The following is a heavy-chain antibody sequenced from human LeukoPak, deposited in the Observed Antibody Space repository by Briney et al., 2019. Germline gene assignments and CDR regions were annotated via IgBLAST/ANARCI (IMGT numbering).Heavy chain of an antibody. V-gene: IGHV1-8*01. J-gene: IGHJ3*02. CDR3: ARDYYDSSGQALSGAFDI. Sequence: ASVKVSCKASGYTFTSYDINWVRQATGQGLEWMGWMNPNSGNTGYAQKLQSRVTMTRNTSISTAYMELSSLRSEDTAVYYCARDYYDSSGQALSGAFDIWGQGTMVTVSS. CDR1: GYTFTSYD. D-gene: IGHD3-22*01. CDR2: MNPNSGNT.